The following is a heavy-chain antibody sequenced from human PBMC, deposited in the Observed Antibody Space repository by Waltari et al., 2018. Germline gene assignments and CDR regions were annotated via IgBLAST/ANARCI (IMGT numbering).Heavy chain of an antibody. V-gene: IGHV3-23*01. CDR1: GFTFSSYA. D-gene: IGHD2-21*02. J-gene: IGHJ5*02. CDR3: AKDLSYCGGDCYSGRGFDP. CDR2: ISGSGGST. Sequence: EVQLLESGGGLVQPGGSLRLSCAASGFTFSSYAMSWVRQAPGKGLEWVSAISGSGGSTYYADSVKGRFTISRDNSKNTLYLQMNSLRAEDTAVYYCAKDLSYCGGDCYSGRGFDPWGQGTLVTVSS.